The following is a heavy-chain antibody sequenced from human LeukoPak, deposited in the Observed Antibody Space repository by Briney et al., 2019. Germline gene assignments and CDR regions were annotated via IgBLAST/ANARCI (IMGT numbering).Heavy chain of an antibody. CDR3: AGGDTSAHGY. V-gene: IGHV4-59*01. D-gene: IGHD3-16*01. J-gene: IGHJ4*02. Sequence: SETLSLTCTVSGGSISTYFWSWIRQPPGKGLEWIGYIYYGGGTNYNPSLKSRVTVSVDSSKNQFSLKLSSVTAADTAVYYCAGGDTSAHGYWGQGTLVTVSS. CDR2: IYYGGGT. CDR1: GGSISTYF.